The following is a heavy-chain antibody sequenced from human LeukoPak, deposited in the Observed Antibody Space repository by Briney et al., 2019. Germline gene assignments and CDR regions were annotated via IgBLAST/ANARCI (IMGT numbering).Heavy chain of an antibody. CDR1: GFTFSSYA. Sequence: GGSLRLSCAASGFTFSSYAMHWVRQAPGKGLEWVAVISYDGSNKYYADSVKGRFTISRDNSKNTLYLQMNSLRAEDTAVYYCARDQGVVTPYYFDYWGQGTLVTVSS. J-gene: IGHJ4*02. CDR2: ISYDGSNK. V-gene: IGHV3-30*04. CDR3: ARDQGVVTPYYFDY. D-gene: IGHD3-3*01.